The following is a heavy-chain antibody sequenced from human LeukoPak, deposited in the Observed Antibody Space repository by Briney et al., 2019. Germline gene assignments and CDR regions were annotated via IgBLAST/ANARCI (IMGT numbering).Heavy chain of an antibody. V-gene: IGHV3-33*01. D-gene: IGHD6-6*01. Sequence: GGSLRLSCAASGFTFSSYGMHWVRQAPGKGLELVAVIWYDGSNKYYADSVKGRFTISRDNSKNTLYLQMNSLRAEDTAVYYCAGDGYNSSNYGMDVWGQGTTVTVSS. CDR2: IWYDGSNK. CDR3: AGDGYNSSNYGMDV. CDR1: GFTFSSYG. J-gene: IGHJ6*02.